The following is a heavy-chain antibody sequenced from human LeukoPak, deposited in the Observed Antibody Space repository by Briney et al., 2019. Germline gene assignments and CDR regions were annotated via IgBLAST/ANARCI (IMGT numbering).Heavy chain of an antibody. CDR3: ARIRNGNWRGFDY. V-gene: IGHV3-74*01. D-gene: IGHD1-7*01. J-gene: IGHJ4*02. CDR1: GFTFDDYA. Sequence: PGRSLRLSCAASGFTFDDYAMHWVRQAPGKGLVWVSRINSDGSNTNYADSVKGRFTISRDNAENTLYLQMNSLRAEDTAVYYCARIRNGNWRGFDYWGQGTLVTVSS. CDR2: INSDGSNT.